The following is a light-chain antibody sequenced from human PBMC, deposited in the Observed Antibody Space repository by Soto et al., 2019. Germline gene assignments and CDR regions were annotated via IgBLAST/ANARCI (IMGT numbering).Light chain of an antibody. V-gene: IGLV8-61*01. J-gene: IGLJ3*02. CDR1: SGSVSTSYY. Sequence: QAVVTQEPSFSVSPGGTVTLTCGLNSGSVSTSYYPSWYQQTPGQAPRTLIHSTNTRSSGVPDRFSGSILGNKAALTITGAQADDESDYYCAVYMGGGIWVLGGGTQLTVL. CDR2: STN. CDR3: AVYMGGGIWV.